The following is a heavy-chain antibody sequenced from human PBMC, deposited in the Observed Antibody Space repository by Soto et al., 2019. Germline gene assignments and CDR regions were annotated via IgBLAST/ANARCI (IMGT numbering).Heavy chain of an antibody. CDR1: GYTFTAYY. D-gene: IGHD3-3*01. Sequence: ASVKVSCKASGYTFTAYYIYWVRQAPGQGLEWMGRINPNSGNTGYAQKFQGRVTMTRNTSISTAYMELSSLRSEDTAVYYCARGAYDDFWSGVGPKDYYYGMDVWGQGTTVTVSS. J-gene: IGHJ6*02. CDR3: ARGAYDDFWSGVGPKDYYYGMDV. V-gene: IGHV1-8*02. CDR2: INPNSGNT.